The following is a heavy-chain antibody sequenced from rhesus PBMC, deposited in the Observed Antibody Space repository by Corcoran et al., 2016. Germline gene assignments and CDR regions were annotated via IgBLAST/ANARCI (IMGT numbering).Heavy chain of an antibody. CDR2: IYGSRGGA. D-gene: IGHD6-43*01. Sequence: QVELQESGPAVVKPSETLSLTCAVSGGSISSDIRWTWIRQSPGKGLEWLALIYGSRGGAEYNPSLKSRVAISMDTSKNQFSLKLSSVTAADTAVYYCARHFTSSHFDYWGRGVLVTVSP. CDR1: GGSISSDIR. V-gene: IGHV4-93*02. CDR3: ARHFTSSHFDY. J-gene: IGHJ4*01.